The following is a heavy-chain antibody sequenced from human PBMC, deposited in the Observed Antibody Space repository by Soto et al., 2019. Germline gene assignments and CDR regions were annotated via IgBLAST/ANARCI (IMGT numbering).Heavy chain of an antibody. CDR1: GGSISSGGYS. CDR3: ASQIAAAGTGWFDP. V-gene: IGHV4-30-2*01. D-gene: IGHD6-13*01. J-gene: IGHJ5*02. Sequence: SETLSLTCAVSGGSISSGGYSWSWIRQPPGKGLEWIGYIYHSGSTYYNPSLKSRVTISVDRSKNQFSLKLSSVTAADTAVYYCASQIAAAGTGWFDPWGQGTLVTVSS. CDR2: IYHSGST.